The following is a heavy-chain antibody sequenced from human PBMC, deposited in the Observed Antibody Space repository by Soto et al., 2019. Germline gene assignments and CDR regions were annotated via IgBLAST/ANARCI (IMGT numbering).Heavy chain of an antibody. CDR2: FDPEDGET. CDR3: ATDFITMTFLGFDP. D-gene: IGHD3-22*01. J-gene: IGHJ5*02. Sequence: ASVKVSCKVSGYTLTELSMHWVRQAPGKGLEWMGGFDPEDGETIYAQKFQGRVTMTEDTSTDTAYMELSSLRSEDTAVYYCATDFITMTFLGFDPWGQRTLVTVSS. CDR1: GYTLTELS. V-gene: IGHV1-24*01.